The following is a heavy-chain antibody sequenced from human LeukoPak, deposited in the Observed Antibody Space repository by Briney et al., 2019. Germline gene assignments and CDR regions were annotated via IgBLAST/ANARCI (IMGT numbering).Heavy chain of an antibody. CDR1: GFTFSSYN. J-gene: IGHJ4*02. CDR3: ARVGRDDY. CDR2: ISSSSSYI. V-gene: IGHV3-21*01. Sequence: GGSLRLSCAASGFTFSSYNMNWVRQAPGKGPEWVSSISSSSSYIYYADSVKGRFTISRDNAKNSLYLRMNSLRAEDTAVYYCARVGRDDYWGQGTLVTVSS.